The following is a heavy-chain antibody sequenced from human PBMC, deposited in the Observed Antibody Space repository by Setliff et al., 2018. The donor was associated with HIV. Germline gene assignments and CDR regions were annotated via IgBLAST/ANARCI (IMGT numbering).Heavy chain of an antibody. Sequence: SETLSLTCSVSEGSLISGGYYWSWIRQHPGKGLEWIGYVYYTGKTYYNPSLESRISMSVDTSKNQFSLKLTSVTAADTAIYYCARDLTSNSNCFEPWGQGTQVTVSS. CDR1: EGSLISGGYY. D-gene: IGHD4-4*01. V-gene: IGHV4-31*03. CDR2: VYYTGKT. CDR3: ARDLTSNSNCFEP. J-gene: IGHJ5*02.